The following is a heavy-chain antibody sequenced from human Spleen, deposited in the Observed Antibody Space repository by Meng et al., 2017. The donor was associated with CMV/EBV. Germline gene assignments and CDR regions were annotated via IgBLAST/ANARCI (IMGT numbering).Heavy chain of an antibody. CDR1: GASISSYY. J-gene: IGHJ4*02. CDR3: ARDVAATYYFDY. CDR2: IYHSGRT. V-gene: IGHV4-59*01. D-gene: IGHD6-13*01. Sequence: GSLKLSCTVSGASISSYYWTWIRQTPGKGLEWIGSIYHSGRTNYNPSLKSRVSISVDTSKNQFSLKLYSVTAADTAVYYCARDVAATYYFDYWGQGTLVTVSS.